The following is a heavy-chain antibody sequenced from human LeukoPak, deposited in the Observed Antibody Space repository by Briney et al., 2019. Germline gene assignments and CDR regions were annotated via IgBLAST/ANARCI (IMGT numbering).Heavy chain of an antibody. J-gene: IGHJ4*02. CDR3: ARGGDFSGYALFDY. CDR2: INPNSGGT. CDR1: GYTFTGYY. V-gene: IGHV1-2*02. Sequence: ASVTVSCMASGYTFTGYYMHWVRQAPGQGLEWMGWINPNSGGTNYAQKFQGRVTMTRDTSISTAYMELSRLRSDDTAVYYCARGGDFSGYALFDYWGQGTLVTVSS. D-gene: IGHD5-12*01.